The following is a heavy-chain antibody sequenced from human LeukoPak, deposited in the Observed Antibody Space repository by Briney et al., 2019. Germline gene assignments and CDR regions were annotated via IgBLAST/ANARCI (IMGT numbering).Heavy chain of an antibody. D-gene: IGHD3-3*01. CDR3: ARGGVVTLDY. CDR1: GGSISNTNYY. CDR2: IYYTGTT. J-gene: IGHJ4*02. V-gene: IGHV4-39*07. Sequence: SETLSLTCTVSGGSISNTNYYWAWIRQPPGRGLEWIGSIYYTGTTNYNPSLKSRVTISVDTSKNQFSLKLSSVTAADTAVYYCARGGVVTLDYWGQGTLVTVSS.